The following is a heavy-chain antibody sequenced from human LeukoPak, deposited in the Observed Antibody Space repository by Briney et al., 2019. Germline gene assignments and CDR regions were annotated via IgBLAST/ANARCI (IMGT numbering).Heavy chain of an antibody. J-gene: IGHJ5*01. V-gene: IGHV3-23*01. CDR3: VRIGYSSNSLGIDS. CDR2: ISGSGGST. D-gene: IGHD5-12*01. Sequence: GGSLRLSCAASGFTFSNYAMSWVRQAPGKGLEWVSGISGSGGSTYYADSVKGRFTISRDNSKNTLYLQMNSLRAEDTAVYHCVRIGYSSNSLGIDSWGHGTLVTVSS. CDR1: GFTFSNYA.